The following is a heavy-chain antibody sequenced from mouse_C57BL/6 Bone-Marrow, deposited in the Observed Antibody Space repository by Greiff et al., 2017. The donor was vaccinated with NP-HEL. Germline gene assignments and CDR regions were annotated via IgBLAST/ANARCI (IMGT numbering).Heavy chain of an antibody. Sequence: QVQLKQSGAELVRPGASVKLSCKASGYTFTDYYINWVKQRPGQGLEWIARIYPGSGNTYYNEKFKGKATLTAEKSSSTASMPLSSLTSEDSAVYFCARWDDYDWFAYWGQGTLFTVSA. J-gene: IGHJ3*01. CDR1: GYTFTDYY. CDR3: ARWDDYDWFAY. D-gene: IGHD2-4*01. CDR2: IYPGSGNT. V-gene: IGHV1-76*01.